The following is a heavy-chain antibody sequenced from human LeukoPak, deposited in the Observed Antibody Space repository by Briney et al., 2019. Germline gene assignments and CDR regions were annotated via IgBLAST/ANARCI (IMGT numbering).Heavy chain of an antibody. V-gene: IGHV4-39*01. CDR2: IYYSGSA. D-gene: IGHD4-23*01. CDR3: ARHWVVTPNY. Sequence: PSETLSLTCIASGGSISNSSYYWGWIRQPPGKGLEWIGSIYYSGSAYYNPSLKSRVTISVDTSKNQFSLKLTSVTAAGTAVYYCARHWVVTPNYWGQGTLVTVSS. CDR1: GGSISNSSYY. J-gene: IGHJ4*02.